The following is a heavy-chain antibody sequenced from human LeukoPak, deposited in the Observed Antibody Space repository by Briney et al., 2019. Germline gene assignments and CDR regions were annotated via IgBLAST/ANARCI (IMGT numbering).Heavy chain of an antibody. CDR3: ARDYPDSSGYPNNWFDP. V-gene: IGHV4-59*01. Sequence: SETLSLTCTVSGGSISSYYWSWIRQPPGKGLEWIGYIYYSGSTNYNPSLKSRVTISVDTSKNQFSLKLSSVTAADTAVYYCARDYPDSSGYPNNWFDPWGQGTLVAVSS. CDR2: IYYSGST. CDR1: GGSISSYY. J-gene: IGHJ5*02. D-gene: IGHD3-22*01.